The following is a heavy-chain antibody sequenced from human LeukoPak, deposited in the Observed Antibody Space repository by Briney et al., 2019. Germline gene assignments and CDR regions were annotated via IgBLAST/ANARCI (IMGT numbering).Heavy chain of an antibody. J-gene: IGHJ3*02. CDR2: INHSGST. CDR1: GGSFSGYY. Sequence: SETLSLTCAVYGGSFSGYYWSWIRQPPGKGLEWSGEINHSGSTNYNPSLKSRVTISVDTSKNQFSLKLSSVTAADTAVYYCARGRAYYDFWSGYMCAFDIWGQGTMVTVSS. V-gene: IGHV4-34*01. D-gene: IGHD3-3*01. CDR3: ARGRAYYDFWSGYMCAFDI.